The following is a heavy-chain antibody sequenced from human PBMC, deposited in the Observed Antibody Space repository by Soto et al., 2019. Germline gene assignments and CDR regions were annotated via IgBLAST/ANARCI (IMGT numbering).Heavy chain of an antibody. Sequence: ASVKVSCKASGYTFTSYAMHWVRQAPGQRLEWMGWINAGNGNTKYSQKFQGRVTITRDTSASTAYMELSSLRSEDTAVYYCARAWSGYPYSRSYYFDYWGQGTLVTVSS. D-gene: IGHD3-3*01. CDR2: INAGNGNT. J-gene: IGHJ4*02. V-gene: IGHV1-3*01. CDR1: GYTFTSYA. CDR3: ARAWSGYPYSRSYYFDY.